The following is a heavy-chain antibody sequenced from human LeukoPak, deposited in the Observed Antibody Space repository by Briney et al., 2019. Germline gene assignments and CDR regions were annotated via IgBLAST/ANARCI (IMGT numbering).Heavy chain of an antibody. V-gene: IGHV3-21*01. J-gene: IGHJ6*02. CDR2: ISSSSSYI. CDR1: GFTFSSYS. CDR3: ARVRCSRTSCYPSCYYGMDV. Sequence: GGSLRLSCAASGFTFSSYSMNWVRQAPGKGLEWVSAISSSSSYIYYADSVKGRFTISRDNAKNSLYLQMNSLRAEDTAVYYCARVRCSRTSCYPSCYYGMDVWGQGTTVTLSS. D-gene: IGHD2-2*01.